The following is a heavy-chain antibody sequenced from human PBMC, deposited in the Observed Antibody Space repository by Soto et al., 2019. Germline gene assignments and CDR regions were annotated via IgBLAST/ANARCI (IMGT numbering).Heavy chain of an antibody. Sequence: PGGSLRLSCVVSGFTFSTYWMIWVRQAPGKGLEWVANIKEDGSEKYYLDSVKGRFTIYRDNAKNSLYLQMNSLRAEDTAVYYCARDKVVGPTTLDYWGQGTLVTVSS. J-gene: IGHJ4*02. CDR2: IKEDGSEK. CDR1: GFTFSTYW. CDR3: ARDKVVGPTTLDY. V-gene: IGHV3-7*03. D-gene: IGHD1-26*01.